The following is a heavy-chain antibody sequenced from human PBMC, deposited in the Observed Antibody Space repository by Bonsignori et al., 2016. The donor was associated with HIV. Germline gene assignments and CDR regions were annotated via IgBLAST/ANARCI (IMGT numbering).Heavy chain of an antibody. CDR3: ARGRELGSGIYLPPHPQHSVDP. V-gene: IGHV1-69*13. J-gene: IGHJ4*03. CDR2: MLPIFGTA. CDR1: GGTFSRYP. D-gene: IGHD1-26*01. Sequence: QVQLVQSGAEVKKPGSSVKVSCKASGGTFSRYPISWVRQAPGQGLEWMGGMLPIFGTANYAQKFQGRVTIAADESTNTAYMELTSLTSDDTAVYYCARGRELGSGIYLPPHPQHSVDPWGPGTLV.